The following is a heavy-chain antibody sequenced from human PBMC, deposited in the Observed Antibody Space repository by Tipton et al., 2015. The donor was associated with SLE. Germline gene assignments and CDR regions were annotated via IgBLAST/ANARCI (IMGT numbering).Heavy chain of an antibody. V-gene: IGHV3-43*01. J-gene: IGHJ4*02. CDR3: AKDGATSTHLDY. CDR2: ITWDGIGT. Sequence: SLRLSCAASGFTFDDYSMHWVRQAPGKGLEWVSLITWDGIGTYYANSVKGRFTISRDNSKNSLYLQMNSLKTEDTALYYCAKDGATSTHLDYWGQGTLVTVSS. CDR1: GFTFDDYS. D-gene: IGHD5-24*01.